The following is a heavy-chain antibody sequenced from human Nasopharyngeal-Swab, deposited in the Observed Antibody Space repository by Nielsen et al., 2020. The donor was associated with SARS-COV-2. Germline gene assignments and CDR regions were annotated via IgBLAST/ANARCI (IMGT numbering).Heavy chain of an antibody. Sequence: GESLKISCAASGFTFSSYEMNWVRQAPGKGLEWVSYISSSGSTIYYADSVKGRFTISRDNAKNSLYLQMNSLRAEDTAVYYCARDPDFWSGFSVRYYYYMDVWGKGTTVTVSS. CDR1: GFTFSSYE. D-gene: IGHD3-3*01. CDR3: ARDPDFWSGFSVRYYYYMDV. J-gene: IGHJ6*03. V-gene: IGHV3-48*03. CDR2: ISSSGSTI.